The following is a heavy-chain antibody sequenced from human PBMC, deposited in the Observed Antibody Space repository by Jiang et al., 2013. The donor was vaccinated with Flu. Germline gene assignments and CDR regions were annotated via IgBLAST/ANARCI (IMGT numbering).Heavy chain of an antibody. D-gene: IGHD1-1*01. J-gene: IGHJ6*02. CDR2: TYYRSKWYN. CDR3: ARSSRAGTTDYYYYGMDV. V-gene: IGHV6-1*01. Sequence: WNWIRQSPSRGLEWLGRTYYRSKWYNDYAVSVKSRITINPDTSKNQFSLQLNSVTPEDTAVYYCARSSRAGTTDYYYYGMDVWGQGTTVTVSS.